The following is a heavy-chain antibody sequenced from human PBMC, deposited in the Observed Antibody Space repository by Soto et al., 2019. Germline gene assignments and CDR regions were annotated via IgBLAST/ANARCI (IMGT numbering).Heavy chain of an antibody. J-gene: IGHJ6*02. CDR3: ARIFSSHSGPPV. D-gene: IGHD6-19*01. V-gene: IGHV4-59*01. CDR2: VYNSGST. CDR1: GGSISSNY. Sequence: PSETLSLTCTVSGGSISSNYWTWIRQPPGKGLEWIGYVYNSGSTNYNPSLKSRVTISEDTSKSQFSLKVNSMTAADTAVYYCARIFSSHSGPPVWGQGIAVTVSS.